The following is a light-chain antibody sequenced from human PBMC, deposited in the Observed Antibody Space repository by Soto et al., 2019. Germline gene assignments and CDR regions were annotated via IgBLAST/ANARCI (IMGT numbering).Light chain of an antibody. CDR3: QQYNNWPPWT. J-gene: IGKJ1*01. CDR1: QSVSSN. Sequence: EFVLTQSPGTLSLSPGERATLSCRASQSVSSNLAWYQQKHGQAPRLLIYGASTRATGIPARFSGSGSGTEFTLTISSLQSEDFAVYYCQQYNNWPPWTFGQGTKVDIK. CDR2: GAS. V-gene: IGKV3-15*01.